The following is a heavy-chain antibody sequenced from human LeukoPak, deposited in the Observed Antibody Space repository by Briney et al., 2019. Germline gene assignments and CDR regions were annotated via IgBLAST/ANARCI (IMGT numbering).Heavy chain of an antibody. V-gene: IGHV3-7*03. D-gene: IGHD6-13*01. Sequence: GGSLRLSCAASGFAFSNYWMTWVRQAPGKGLEWVANIKQDGSDKYYVDSVRGRFAISRDNAKSSLFLQMNSLRAEDAAVYYCARDSGWFRFDYWGQGTLVTVSS. CDR1: GFAFSNYW. J-gene: IGHJ4*02. CDR2: IKQDGSDK. CDR3: ARDSGWFRFDY.